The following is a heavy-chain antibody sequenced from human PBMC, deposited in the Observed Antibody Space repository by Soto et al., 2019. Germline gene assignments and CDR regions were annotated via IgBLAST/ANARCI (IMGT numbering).Heavy chain of an antibody. D-gene: IGHD6-13*01. CDR1: GFTFSSYA. Sequence: GGSLRLSCAASGFTFSSYAMHWVRQAPGKGLEWVAVISYDGSNKYYADSVKGRFTISRDNSKNTLYLQMNSLRAEDTAVYYCARGLAGSSWYGGFDYYYYGMDVWGQGTTVTVSS. V-gene: IGHV3-30-3*01. CDR3: ARGLAGSSWYGGFDYYYYGMDV. CDR2: ISYDGSNK. J-gene: IGHJ6*02.